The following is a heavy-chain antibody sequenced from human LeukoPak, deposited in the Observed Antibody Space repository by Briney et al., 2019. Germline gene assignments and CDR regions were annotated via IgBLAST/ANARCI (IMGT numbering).Heavy chain of an antibody. CDR1: GFTFSSHG. CDR3: ARWTGVGAGGTFDY. V-gene: IGHV3-33*01. CDR2: IRYDGSKE. D-gene: IGHD1-26*01. Sequence: GRSLRLSCAASGFTFSSHGMHCVRQAPGKGLEWVAVIRYDGSKEYYGDSVKGRFTISRDNSKNTLYLQMNSLRAEDTAVYYCARWTGVGAGGTFDYWGQGTLVTVSS. J-gene: IGHJ4*02.